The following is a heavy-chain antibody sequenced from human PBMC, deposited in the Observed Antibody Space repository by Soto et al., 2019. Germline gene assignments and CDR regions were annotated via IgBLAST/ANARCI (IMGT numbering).Heavy chain of an antibody. D-gene: IGHD2-8*01. CDR3: XRXAYNPNGVNVYRDDAFNL. Sequence: SETLSLTCTVSGGSISDNDYYWNWIRQPPGKVLEWIVTISHTGSAYYNPSLESRVSISIETSYNQFSLNLCSVTSSYTSVYYXXRXAYNPNGVNVYRDDAFNLWGQGTMVTASS. CDR2: ISHTGSA. J-gene: IGHJ3*01. V-gene: IGHV4-39*01. CDR1: GGSISDNDYY.